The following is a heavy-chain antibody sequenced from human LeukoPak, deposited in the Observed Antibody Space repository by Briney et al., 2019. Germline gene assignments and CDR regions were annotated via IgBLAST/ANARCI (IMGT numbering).Heavy chain of an antibody. CDR3: ARVSGGDDAFDI. CDR1: GGSISSYY. V-gene: IGHV4-59*01. D-gene: IGHD6-19*01. CDR2: IYYSGST. Sequence: SETLSLTCTVSGGSISSYYWSWIRQPPGKGLEWIGYIYYSGSTNYNPSLKSRVTISVDTSKNQFSLKLSSVTAADTAVYYCARVSGGDDAFDIWGQGTMVTVSS. J-gene: IGHJ3*02.